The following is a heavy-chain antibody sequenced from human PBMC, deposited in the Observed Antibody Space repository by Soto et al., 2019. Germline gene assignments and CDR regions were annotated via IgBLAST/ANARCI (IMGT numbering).Heavy chain of an antibody. V-gene: IGHV4-34*01. CDR3: ANVGATNWFDP. D-gene: IGHD1-26*01. Sequence: SETLSLTCAVYGGSLSGYYWSWLRQPPGKGLEWFGEINHSGSTNYNPSLKSRVTISVDTSKNHFSLRLSSVTAADTAVYYCANVGATNWFDPWGQGTLVTVSS. J-gene: IGHJ5*02. CDR1: GGSLSGYY. CDR2: INHSGST.